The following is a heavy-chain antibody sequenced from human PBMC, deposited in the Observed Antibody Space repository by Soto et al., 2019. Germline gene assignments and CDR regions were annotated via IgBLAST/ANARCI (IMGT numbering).Heavy chain of an antibody. D-gene: IGHD3-9*01. CDR3: ARLLDSRGETHYFDR. V-gene: IGHV5-51*01. Sequence: DYVKISCQTAGYTFDSNCIGWVRQMPWQGLEWMGIIYPCDPETRYSPSFQGQVTFSVDMSFKTASLQWLSLQASDTAMYYCARLLDSRGETHYFDRWG. CDR1: GYTFDSNC. J-gene: IGHJ1*01. CDR2: IYPCDPET.